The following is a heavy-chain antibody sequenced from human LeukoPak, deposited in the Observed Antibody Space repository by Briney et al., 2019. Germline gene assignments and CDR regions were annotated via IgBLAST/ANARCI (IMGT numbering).Heavy chain of an antibody. CDR3: ARDPPFDY. V-gene: IGHV3-74*01. Sequence: GGSLRXXCAXSGXXFSSYWMXWVRQAPGKGLVWVSRINSDGSSTSYADSVKGRFSISRDNAKNTLYLQMNSLRAEDTAVYYCARDPPFDYWGQGTLVTVSS. CDR1: GXXFSSYW. CDR2: INSDGSST. J-gene: IGHJ4*02.